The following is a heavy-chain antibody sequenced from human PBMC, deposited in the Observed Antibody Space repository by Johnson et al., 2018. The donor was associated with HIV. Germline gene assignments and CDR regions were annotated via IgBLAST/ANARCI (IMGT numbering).Heavy chain of an antibody. Sequence: HVQLVESGGGVVQPGRSLRLSCAASGFNFSKFGMHWVRQAPGKGLQWVAVIWYDGSSTYFADSVKGRFTISRDNSKNTLYLQMNSLRADDTAIYYCAQDLDTLAPYVAFDMWGQGTMVTVSS. D-gene: IGHD2-2*02. J-gene: IGHJ3*02. CDR2: IWYDGSST. V-gene: IGHV3-33*06. CDR1: GFNFSKFG. CDR3: AQDLDTLAPYVAFDM.